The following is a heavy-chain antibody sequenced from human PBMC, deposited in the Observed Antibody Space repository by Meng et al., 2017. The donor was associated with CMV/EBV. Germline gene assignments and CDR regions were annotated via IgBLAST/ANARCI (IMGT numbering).Heavy chain of an antibody. Sequence: GGSLRLSCAASGFTFSSYAMHWVRQAPGKGLEWVAVISYDGSNKYYADSVKGRFTISRDNSKNTLYLQMNSLRAADTAVYYCAREYCSSTSCSLIDYWGQGTLVTVSS. J-gene: IGHJ4*02. D-gene: IGHD2-2*01. CDR1: GFTFSSYA. CDR2: ISYDGSNK. CDR3: AREYCSSTSCSLIDY. V-gene: IGHV3-30-3*01.